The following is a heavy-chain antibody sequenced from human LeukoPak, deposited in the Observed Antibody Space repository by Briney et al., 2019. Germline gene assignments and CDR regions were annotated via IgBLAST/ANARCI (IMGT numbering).Heavy chain of an antibody. J-gene: IGHJ4*02. Sequence: GGSLRLSCAASGFTFSSYAMHWVRQAPGKGLEWVAVISFDGSNKYYADSVKGRFTISRDNSKNTPYLQMNSLRAEDTAVYYCAKDPTGPYDSSGYYEGYFDYWGQGTLVTVSS. V-gene: IGHV3-30-3*01. CDR3: AKDPTGPYDSSGYYEGYFDY. CDR2: ISFDGSNK. D-gene: IGHD3-22*01. CDR1: GFTFSSYA.